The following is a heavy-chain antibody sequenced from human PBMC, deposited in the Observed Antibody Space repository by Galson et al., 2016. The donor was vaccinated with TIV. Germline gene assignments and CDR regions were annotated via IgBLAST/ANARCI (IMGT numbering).Heavy chain of an antibody. CDR2: TSSDGTT. CDR1: GFTVSSNY. V-gene: IGHV3-66*02. Sequence: SLRLSCAASGFTVSSNYMNWVRQAPGKGLEWVAITSSDGTTHYADSVKGRFTMSRDNSMNTLYLRMNSLGTEDTAVYLCARERRFCGNECYLHYFYGMDVWGHGTTVTVSS. J-gene: IGHJ6*02. D-gene: IGHD2-21*01. CDR3: ARERRFCGNECYLHYFYGMDV.